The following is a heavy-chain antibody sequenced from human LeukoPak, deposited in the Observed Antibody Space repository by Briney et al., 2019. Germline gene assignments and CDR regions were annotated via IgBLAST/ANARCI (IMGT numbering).Heavy chain of an antibody. CDR2: IRYDGSNK. CDR1: GFTFSSYG. J-gene: IGHJ4*02. CDR3: AKDRGYCGGDCYFFDY. V-gene: IGHV3-30*02. D-gene: IGHD2-21*02. Sequence: GGSLRLSCAASGFTFSSYGMHWVRQAPGKGLEWVAYIRYDGSNKYYEDSMKGRFTISRDNSKNTLYLQMNSLRAEDTAVYYCAKDRGYCGGDCYFFDYWGQGTLVTVSS.